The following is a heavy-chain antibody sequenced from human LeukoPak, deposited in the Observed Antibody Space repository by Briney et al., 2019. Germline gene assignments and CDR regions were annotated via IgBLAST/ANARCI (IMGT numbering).Heavy chain of an antibody. J-gene: IGHJ6*02. D-gene: IGHD1/OR15-1a*01. CDR2: IIPILGIA. V-gene: IGHV1-69*04. CDR3: ARVEHAEISRPDYYYGMDV. CDR1: GGTFSSYA. Sequence: SVKVSCKASGGTFSSYAISWVRQAPGQGLEWMGRIIPILGIANYAQKFQGRVTITADKSTSTAYMELSSLRSEDTAVYYCARVEHAEISRPDYYYGMDVWGQGTTVTVSS.